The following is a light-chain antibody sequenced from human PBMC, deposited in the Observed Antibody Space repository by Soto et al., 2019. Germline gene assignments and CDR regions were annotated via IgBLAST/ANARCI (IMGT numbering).Light chain of an antibody. CDR1: SSDVGGYNY. J-gene: IGLJ2*01. CDR3: SSYAGSNNLV. CDR2: EVS. V-gene: IGLV2-8*01. Sequence: ALTQPPAASGSPGQSVTLSCTGTSSDVGGYNYVSWYQQHPGKAPKLMIYEVSKRPSGVPDRFSGSKSGNTASLTVSGLQAEDEADYYCSSYAGSNNLVFGGGTKLTVL.